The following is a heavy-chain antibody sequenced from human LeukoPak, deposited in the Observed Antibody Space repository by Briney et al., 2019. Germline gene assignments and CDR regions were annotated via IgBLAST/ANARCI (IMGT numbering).Heavy chain of an antibody. CDR1: GFTFSSYS. Sequence: PGGSLRLSCAASGFTFSSYSMNWVRQAPGKGLEWVSSISSSSSYIYYADSVKGRFTISRDNAKNSLYLQMNSLRAEDTAVYYCARVSTPDDSSGYNEYWGQGTLVTVPS. V-gene: IGHV3-21*01. CDR3: ARVSTPDDSSGYNEY. D-gene: IGHD3-22*01. CDR2: ISSSSSYI. J-gene: IGHJ4*02.